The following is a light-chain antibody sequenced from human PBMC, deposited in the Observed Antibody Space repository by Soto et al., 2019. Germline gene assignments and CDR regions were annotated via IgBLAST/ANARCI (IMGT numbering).Light chain of an antibody. CDR1: QSISSW. Sequence: DIQMTQSPSTLSASVGDRVTITCRASQSISSWLAWYQQKPGKAPKLLIYDASTLESGVPSRFSGSGSGTEFTITISSLQADYFANYYHQQYSSYSLTFGQGTKVEIK. CDR2: DAS. V-gene: IGKV1-5*01. CDR3: QQYSSYSLT. J-gene: IGKJ1*01.